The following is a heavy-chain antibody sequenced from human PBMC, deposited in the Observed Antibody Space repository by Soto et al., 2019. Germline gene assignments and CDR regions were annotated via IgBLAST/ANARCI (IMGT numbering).Heavy chain of an antibody. Sequence: EVQLVESGGGLVQPGGSLRLSCAASGFTFSSYWMHWVRQAPGKGLVWVSRINSDGSSTSYADSVKGRFTISRDNAKHTLYLQMNSLRAEDTAVYYCARGGVGATTNFDYWGQGTLVTVSS. CDR3: ARGGVGATTNFDY. V-gene: IGHV3-74*01. J-gene: IGHJ4*02. D-gene: IGHD1-26*01. CDR2: INSDGSST. CDR1: GFTFSSYW.